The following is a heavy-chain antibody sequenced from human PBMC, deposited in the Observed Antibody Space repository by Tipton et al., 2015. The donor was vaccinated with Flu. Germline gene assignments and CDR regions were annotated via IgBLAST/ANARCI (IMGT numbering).Heavy chain of an antibody. CDR3: ARQDSLAWSS. CDR2: IYPGDSQT. CDR1: GYRFSSHW. D-gene: IGHD2-15*01. V-gene: IGHV5-51*06. J-gene: IGHJ5*02. Sequence: VQLVQSGAEVKKPGESLKISCKGSGYRFSSHWIGWVRQMPGKGLEWMGIIYPGDSQTTYSPSFQGQVTISVDRSISTAFLHWSSLKASDSGIYYCARQDSLAWSSWGQGTLVTVSS.